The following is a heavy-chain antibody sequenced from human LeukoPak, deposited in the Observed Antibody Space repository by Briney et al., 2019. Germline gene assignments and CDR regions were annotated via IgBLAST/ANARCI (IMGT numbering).Heavy chain of an antibody. CDR1: GGSISSGGYY. V-gene: IGHV4-31*01. Sequence: SETLSLTCTVSGGSISSGGYYWSWIRQHPGKGLEWIGYIYYSGSTYYNPSLKSLVTISVDTSKNQFCLKLSSVTAADTAVYYCVRDSPVTYTHGHRYYYMDVWGKGTSVTVS. CDR2: IYYSGST. D-gene: IGHD5-18*01. J-gene: IGHJ6*03. CDR3: VRDSPVTYTHGHRYYYMDV.